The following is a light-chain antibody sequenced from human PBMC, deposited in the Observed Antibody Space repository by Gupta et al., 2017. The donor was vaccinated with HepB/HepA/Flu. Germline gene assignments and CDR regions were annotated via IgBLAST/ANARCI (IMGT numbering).Light chain of an antibody. CDR2: GAS. J-gene: IGKJ4*01. Sequence: EIVLTQSPGTLSLSPGERATLSCRASQSVSSSYLAWYQQKPGQAPRLLIYGASSRATGIPDRFSGSGSGTDFTLTISRREPEDFALYYCQQYGSSPRALTFGGGTKGEIK. V-gene: IGKV3-20*01. CDR3: QQYGSSPRALT. CDR1: QSVSSSY.